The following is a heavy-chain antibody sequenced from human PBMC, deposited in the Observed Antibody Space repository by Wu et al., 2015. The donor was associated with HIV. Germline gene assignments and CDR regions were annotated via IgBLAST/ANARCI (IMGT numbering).Heavy chain of an antibody. J-gene: IGHJ5*02. D-gene: IGHD3-9*01. CDR3: ARGDRHYELLTGYSSNWFDP. CDR1: GYTFTDYSY. V-gene: IGHV1-2*02. CDR2: INPNSGGT. Sequence: HVQLLQSGAVMRKPGASVKVSCKTSGYTFTDYSYIQWVRQAPGQRLEWMGWINPNSGGTKFAQKFQGRITLTRDTSINTAFMELTGLRPNDTAVYYCARGDRHYELLTGYSSNWFDPWGPGTLVTVS.